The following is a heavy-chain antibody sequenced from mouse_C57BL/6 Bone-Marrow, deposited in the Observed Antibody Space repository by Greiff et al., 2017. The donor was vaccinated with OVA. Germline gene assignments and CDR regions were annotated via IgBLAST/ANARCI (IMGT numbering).Heavy chain of an antibody. V-gene: IGHV1-76*01. CDR1: GYTFTDHY. Sequence: VKLVESGAEVVRPGASVKLSCKASGYTFTDHYINWVKQRPGQGLEWIARIYPGSGNTYYNEKFKGKATLTAEKSSNTAYMQLSSLTSEDSAVYFCARDDGYFFEYWGHGTTLTVSS. CDR2: IYPGSGNT. J-gene: IGHJ2*01. CDR3: ARDDGYFFEY. D-gene: IGHD2-3*01.